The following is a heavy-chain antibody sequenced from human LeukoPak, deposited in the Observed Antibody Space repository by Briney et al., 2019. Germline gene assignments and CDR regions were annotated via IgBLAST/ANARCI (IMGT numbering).Heavy chain of an antibody. CDR2: IYYSGST. CDR1: GYSISSGYY. Sequence: SETLSLTCTVSGYSISSGYYWSWIRQPPGKGLEWIGYIYYSGSTNYNPSLKSRVTISVDTSKNQFSLKLSSVTAADTAVYYCARQGYSSGWYYFDYWGQGTLVTVSS. CDR3: ARQGYSSGWYYFDY. D-gene: IGHD6-19*01. J-gene: IGHJ4*02. V-gene: IGHV4-59*08.